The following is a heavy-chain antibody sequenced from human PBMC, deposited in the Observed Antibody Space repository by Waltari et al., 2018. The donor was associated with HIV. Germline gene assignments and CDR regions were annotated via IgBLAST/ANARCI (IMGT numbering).Heavy chain of an antibody. Sequence: QVQLVESGGGVVQPGRSLRLSCAASGFTFSSYAMHWVRQAPGKGLEGGAVISYDGSNKYYADSVKGRFNIARDNSKNTLYLQMNSLRAEDTAVYYCARDGGSGWFGYDAFDIWGQGTMVTVSS. J-gene: IGHJ3*02. CDR1: GFTFSSYA. D-gene: IGHD6-19*01. CDR3: ARDGGSGWFGYDAFDI. V-gene: IGHV3-30-3*01. CDR2: ISYDGSNK.